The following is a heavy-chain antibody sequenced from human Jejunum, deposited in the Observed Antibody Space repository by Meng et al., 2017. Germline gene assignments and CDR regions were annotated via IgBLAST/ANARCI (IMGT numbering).Heavy chain of an antibody. Sequence: GESLKISCAASGFTFSSHTLSWVRQAPGKGLEWVSRISVSTSSTYYTDSVKGRFTNSRDNSRNTLYLQMISLGADDTAIYYCAKGLYSSQLGGMDVWGQGTTVTVSS. D-gene: IGHD6-13*01. CDR1: GFTFSSHT. V-gene: IGHV3-23*01. J-gene: IGHJ6*02. CDR3: AKGLYSSQLGGMDV. CDR2: ISVSTSST.